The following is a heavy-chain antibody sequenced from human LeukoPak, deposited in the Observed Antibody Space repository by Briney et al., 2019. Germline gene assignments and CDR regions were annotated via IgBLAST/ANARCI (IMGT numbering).Heavy chain of an antibody. CDR1: GFTFSSYA. J-gene: IGHJ6*02. Sequence: GGSLRLSCAASGFTFSSYAMHWVRQAPGKGLEWVAVISYDGSNKYYADSVKGGFTISRHNSKNTLYLQMNSLRAEDTAVYYCAREDSSGYQYYYYYGMDVWGQGTTVTVSS. CDR3: AREDSSGYQYYYYYGMDV. V-gene: IGHV3-30*04. D-gene: IGHD3-22*01. CDR2: ISYDGSNK.